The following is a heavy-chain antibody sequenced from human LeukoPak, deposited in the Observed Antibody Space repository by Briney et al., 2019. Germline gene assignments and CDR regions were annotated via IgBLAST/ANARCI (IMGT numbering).Heavy chain of an antibody. CDR3: ARVADMIPRGYYFDY. CDR2: IIPIFGTA. CDR1: GGTFSSYA. V-gene: IGHV1-69*06. J-gene: IGHJ4*02. D-gene: IGHD3-22*01. Sequence: SVKVSCKASGGTFSSYAISWVRQAPGQGLEWMGGIIPIFGTANYAQKFQGRVTITADKSTSTAYMELSSLRSEDTAVYYCARVADMIPRGYYFDYWGQGTLVTVSS.